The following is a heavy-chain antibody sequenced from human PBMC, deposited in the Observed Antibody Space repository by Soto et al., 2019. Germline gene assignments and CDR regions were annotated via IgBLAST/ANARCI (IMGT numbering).Heavy chain of an antibody. J-gene: IGHJ3*01. Sequence: ASVKVSCKASGGTLSNYAISWVRQAPGQGLEWMGGIIPILGSANYAQKFQDRVTITADESTRTTYMELSSLRSEDAAVYFCASRERVDAFDVWGQGTMVTVSS. CDR2: IIPILGSA. CDR3: ASRERVDAFDV. V-gene: IGHV1-69*13. CDR1: GGTLSNYA. D-gene: IGHD1-26*01.